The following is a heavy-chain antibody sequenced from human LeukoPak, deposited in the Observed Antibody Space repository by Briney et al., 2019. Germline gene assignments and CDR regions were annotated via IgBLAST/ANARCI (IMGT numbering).Heavy chain of an antibody. J-gene: IGHJ3*02. CDR3: ARELLWFGEFDAFDI. CDR2: INAGNGNT. D-gene: IGHD3-10*01. Sequence: ASVKVSCKVSGYTLTELSMHWVRQAPGQRLEWMGWINAGNGNTKYSQKFQGRVTITRDTSASTAYMELSSLRSEDTAVYYCARELLWFGEFDAFDIWGQGTMVTVSS. V-gene: IGHV1-3*01. CDR1: GYTLTELS.